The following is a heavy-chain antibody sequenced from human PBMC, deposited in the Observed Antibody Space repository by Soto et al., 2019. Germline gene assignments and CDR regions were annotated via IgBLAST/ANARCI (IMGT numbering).Heavy chain of an antibody. J-gene: IGHJ5*02. CDR1: GYSFTNYC. CDR2: IYPDDSDT. V-gene: IGHV5-51*01. CDR3: ARLEWLSLAAWFDP. D-gene: IGHD3-3*01. Sequence: GESLKISCKGSGYSFTNYCIDWVLQMPWKGLEWMGMIYPDDSDTKYSPSFQGQVTFSADKSINTAYLQWSSLKASDTAIYYCARLEWLSLAAWFDPWGQGTLVTSPQ.